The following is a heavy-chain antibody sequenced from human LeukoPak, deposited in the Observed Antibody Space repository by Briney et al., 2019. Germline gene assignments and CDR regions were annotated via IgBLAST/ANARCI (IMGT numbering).Heavy chain of an antibody. CDR3: ARDLRAAAVYYYFGMDV. Sequence: PGRSLRLSFAAPGFTVSSYGIHGVRQAPGKGLEWVAVIWYDGINKYYADSVRGRFTISRDNSYNTLYLQMNSLRAEDTAVYYCARDLRAAAVYYYFGMDVWGQGTTVTVSS. V-gene: IGHV3-33*01. J-gene: IGHJ6*02. D-gene: IGHD6-13*01. CDR1: GFTVSSYG. CDR2: IWYDGINK.